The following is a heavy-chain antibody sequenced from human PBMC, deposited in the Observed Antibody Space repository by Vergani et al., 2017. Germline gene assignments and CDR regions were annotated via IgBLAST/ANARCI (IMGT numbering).Heavy chain of an antibody. CDR1: GFTFSDYY. CDR3: AKDWSEYSSSSYFDY. CDR2: ISSSGSTI. J-gene: IGHJ4*02. D-gene: IGHD6-6*01. V-gene: IGHV3-11*01. Sequence: QVQLVESGGGLVKPGGSLRHSCAASGFTFSDYYMSWIRQAPGKGLEWVSYISSSGSTIYYADSGKGRFTISRDNAKNSLYLQMNSLRAEDTAVYYCAKDWSEYSSSSYFDYWGQGTLVTVSS.